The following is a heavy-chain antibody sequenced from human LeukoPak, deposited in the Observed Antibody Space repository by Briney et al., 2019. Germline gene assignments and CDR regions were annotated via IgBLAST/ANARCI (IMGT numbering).Heavy chain of an antibody. CDR1: GYSFSTYW. D-gene: IGHD1/OR15-1a*01. V-gene: IGHV5-51*01. J-gene: IGHJ4*02. CDR3: ATSESQTRFDY. Sequence: GESLKISCQGSGYSFSTYWIGWVRQMPGKGLEWMGIIFPGDSDTLYSRSFEGQVTISADKSITTAYLQWSSLKASDTAIYYCATSESQTRFDYWGQGTLVTVSS. CDR2: IFPGDSDT.